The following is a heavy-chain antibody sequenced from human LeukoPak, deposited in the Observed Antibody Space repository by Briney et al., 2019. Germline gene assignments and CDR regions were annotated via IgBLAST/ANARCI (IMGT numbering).Heavy chain of an antibody. V-gene: IGHV3-15*01. D-gene: IGHD6-25*01. CDR3: TTRRQDGC. CDR1: GFTFSDAW. J-gene: IGHJ4*02. CDR2: IKSKIDGGTI. Sequence: GGSLRLSCEGSGFTFSDAWISWVRQAPGKGLEWVGRIKSKIDGGTIDYAAPVKGRFTISRDDSRNTLYLQMNSLKTEDTAVYYCTTRRQDGCWGQGTLVTVS.